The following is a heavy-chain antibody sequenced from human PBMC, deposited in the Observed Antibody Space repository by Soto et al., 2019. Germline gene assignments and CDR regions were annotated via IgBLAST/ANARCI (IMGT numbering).Heavy chain of an antibody. CDR2: IKSDGSGT. J-gene: IGHJ4*02. CDR1: GFTFSSYW. CDR3: ARGDGDYYDGNGYLGRH. Sequence: EVQLVESGGGLGQPGGSLRLSCAASGFTFSSYWMHWVRQAPGKGLVWVSRIKSDGSGTYYADSVKGRLTISRDNAKNTLYLQMNSLRAEDTAVYYCARGDGDYYDGNGYLGRHWGQGTLVTVSS. D-gene: IGHD3-22*01. V-gene: IGHV3-74*01.